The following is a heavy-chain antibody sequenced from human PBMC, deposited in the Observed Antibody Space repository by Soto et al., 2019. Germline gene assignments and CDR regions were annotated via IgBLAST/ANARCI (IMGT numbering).Heavy chain of an antibody. V-gene: IGHV3-30*18. CDR1: GFTFSSYG. CDR2: ISYDGSNK. D-gene: IGHD6-13*01. CDR3: AKGGIAAALDY. Sequence: GGSLRLSCAASGFTFSSYGMHWVRQAPGKGLEWVAVISYDGSNKYYADSVKGRFTISRDNSKNTLYLQMNSLRAEDTAVYYCAKGGIAAALDYWGQGTLVTVSS. J-gene: IGHJ4*02.